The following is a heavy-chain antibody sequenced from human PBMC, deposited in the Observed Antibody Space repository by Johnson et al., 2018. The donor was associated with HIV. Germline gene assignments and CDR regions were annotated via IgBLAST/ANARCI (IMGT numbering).Heavy chain of an antibody. CDR1: AFNFNTYG. CDR2: IRYDGSSK. Sequence: HVQLVESGGGVVQPGGSLRLSCAASAFNFNTYGMDWVRQAPGKGLEWVAFIRYDGSSKYYSDSVKGRFTVSRDNSKNTLYLQMKSLRPEDTAVYYCAKESKWESRTPHAFDLWGQGTMVTVSS. V-gene: IGHV3-30*02. D-gene: IGHD1-26*01. CDR3: AKESKWESRTPHAFDL. J-gene: IGHJ3*01.